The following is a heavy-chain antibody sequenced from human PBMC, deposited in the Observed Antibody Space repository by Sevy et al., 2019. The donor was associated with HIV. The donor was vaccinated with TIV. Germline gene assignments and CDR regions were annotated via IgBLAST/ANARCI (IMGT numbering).Heavy chain of an antibody. Sequence: QTLSLTCAISGDSVSSNSATWSWIRQSPSIGLEWLGSTYYRSKWYNDYAVSVKSRITINPDTSKNQFSLQLNSVTPEDTALYYCARGLYSTFDYWGQGTLVTVSS. CDR1: GDSVSSNSAT. CDR3: ARGLYSTFDY. V-gene: IGHV6-1*01. D-gene: IGHD6-13*01. J-gene: IGHJ4*02. CDR2: TYYRSKWYN.